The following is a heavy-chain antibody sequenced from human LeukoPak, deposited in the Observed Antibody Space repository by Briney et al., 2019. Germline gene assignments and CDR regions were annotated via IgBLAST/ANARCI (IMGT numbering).Heavy chain of an antibody. V-gene: IGHV1-2*02. CDR2: INPYSGDA. CDR1: GGTFSSYA. Sequence: ASVKVSCKASGGTFSSYAISWVRQAPGQGLEWMGWINPYSGDAHYAQTLQGGVTMTRDTSISTAYMEIHSLRSDDTAVYYCARSRNWGRVFDIWGQGTLVTVPS. J-gene: IGHJ3*02. CDR3: ARSRNWGRVFDI. D-gene: IGHD3-16*01.